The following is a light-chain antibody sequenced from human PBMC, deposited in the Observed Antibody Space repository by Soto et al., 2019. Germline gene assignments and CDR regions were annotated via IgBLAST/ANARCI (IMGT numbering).Light chain of an antibody. Sequence: QPVLTQSPSASASLGASVKLTCTLSSGHSSYAIAWHQQQPEKGPRYLMKLNSDGSHSKGDGIPDRFSGSISGAERYLTISSLQSEDEADYYCQTWGSGTVVFGGGTKLTVL. J-gene: IGLJ2*01. CDR1: SGHSSYA. CDR3: QTWGSGTVV. V-gene: IGLV4-69*01. CDR2: LNSDGSH.